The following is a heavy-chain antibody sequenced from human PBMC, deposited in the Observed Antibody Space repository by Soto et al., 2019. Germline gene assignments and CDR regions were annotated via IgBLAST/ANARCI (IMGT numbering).Heavy chain of an antibody. CDR2: IGTTGDT. D-gene: IGHD3-22*01. V-gene: IGHV3-13*04. CDR1: GFTFSSYD. J-gene: IGHJ4*02. CDR3: ARAIGPTLFDY. Sequence: EVQLVESGGGLVQPGGSLRLSCSASGFTFSSYDMHWVRQGTGKGLEWVSGIGTTGDTYYAGSVKGRFSISRENAKNSLYLQMNSLRAGGTAIYFCARAIGPTLFDYWGQGTLVTVSS.